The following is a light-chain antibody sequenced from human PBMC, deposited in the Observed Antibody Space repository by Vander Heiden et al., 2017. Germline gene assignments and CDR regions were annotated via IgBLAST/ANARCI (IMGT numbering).Light chain of an antibody. J-gene: IGKJ4*01. V-gene: IGKV1-39*01. Sequence: IQVTQSPSSLSASVGSRVTITCRASQSISSYLNWYQQKPGKAPKLLIYAASTLQSGVPSRFSGSGSGTEFTLTISSLQPEDFATYSCQQSHTTPPVTFGGGTKVETK. CDR1: QSISSY. CDR2: AAS. CDR3: QQSHTTPPVT.